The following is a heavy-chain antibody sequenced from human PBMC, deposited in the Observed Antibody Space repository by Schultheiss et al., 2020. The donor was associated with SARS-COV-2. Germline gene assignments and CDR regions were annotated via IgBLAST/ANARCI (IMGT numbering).Heavy chain of an antibody. CDR1: GGSFSGYY. J-gene: IGHJ4*02. Sequence: SETLSLTCAVYGGSFSGYYWSWIRQPPGKGLEWIGEINHSGSTYYNPSLKSRVTISVDTSKNQFSLKLSSVTAADTAVYYCARHDFNNAKTYFDFWGQGTLVTVSS. V-gene: IGHV4-34*01. CDR3: ARHDFNNAKTYFDF. CDR2: INHSGST. D-gene: IGHD1-1*01.